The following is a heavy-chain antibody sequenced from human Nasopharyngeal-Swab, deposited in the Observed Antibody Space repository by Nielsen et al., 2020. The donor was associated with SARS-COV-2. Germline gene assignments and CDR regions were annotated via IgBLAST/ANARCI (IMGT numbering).Heavy chain of an antibody. D-gene: IGHD4-17*01. Sequence: GESLKISCAASGFTFSSFGMPWVRQAPGKGLEWVAFIAHDASNEYYGDSVKGRFPISRDSSKNTLYLQTDSLRGEDTAVYYCARDAPAHYGAFYWGRGTLVTVSS. CDR1: GFTFSSFG. J-gene: IGHJ4*02. CDR3: ARDAPAHYGAFY. CDR2: IAHDASNE. V-gene: IGHV3-30*03.